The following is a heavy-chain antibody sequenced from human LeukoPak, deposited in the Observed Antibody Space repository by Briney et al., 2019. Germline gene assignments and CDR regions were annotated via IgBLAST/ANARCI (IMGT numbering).Heavy chain of an antibody. CDR3: AKGLWELRGALLAEYFQH. CDR2: IRYDGINK. Sequence: TGGSLRLSCSASGFTFTTYGMNWVRQAPGKGLAWVAFIRYDGINKYYADSVKGRFTISRDNSKNTLYLQMNSLRAEDTAVYYCAKGLWELRGALLAEYFQHWGQGTLVTVSS. D-gene: IGHD1-26*01. V-gene: IGHV3-30*02. J-gene: IGHJ1*01. CDR1: GFTFTTYG.